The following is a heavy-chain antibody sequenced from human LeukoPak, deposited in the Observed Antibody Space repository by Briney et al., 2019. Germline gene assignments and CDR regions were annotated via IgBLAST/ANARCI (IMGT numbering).Heavy chain of an antibody. D-gene: IGHD4-17*01. J-gene: IGHJ4*02. Sequence: ASVKVSCKASGYTFTGYFMHWVRQAPGQGLEWMGWINPNSGGTNYAQKFQGRVTMTRDTSISTAYMELSRLRSDDTAVYYCARITVTTGSRDYWGQGTLVTVSS. CDR2: INPNSGGT. CDR1: GYTFTGYF. V-gene: IGHV1-2*02. CDR3: ARITVTTGSRDY.